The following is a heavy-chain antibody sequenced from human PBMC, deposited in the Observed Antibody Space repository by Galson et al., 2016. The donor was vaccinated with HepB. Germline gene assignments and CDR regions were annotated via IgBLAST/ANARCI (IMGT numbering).Heavy chain of an antibody. Sequence: SLRLSCAASGFTLSSYAMHWVRQAPGKGLEYVSAISSKGESTFYAGFEKGRFTISRDNSNNTLYLQMSSLRTEDTAVYYCVKDRHYDFWSGYDDYWGQGTLVTVSS. J-gene: IGHJ4*02. CDR3: VKDRHYDFWSGYDDY. CDR1: GFTLSSYA. D-gene: IGHD3-3*01. V-gene: IGHV3-64D*06. CDR2: ISSKGEST.